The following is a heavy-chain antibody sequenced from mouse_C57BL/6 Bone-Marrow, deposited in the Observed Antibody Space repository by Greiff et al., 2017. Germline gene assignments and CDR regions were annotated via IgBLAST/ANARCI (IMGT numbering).Heavy chain of an antibody. D-gene: IGHD1-1*01. CDR1: GYTFTSYW. Sequence: VKLQQPGAELVRPGSSVKLSCKASGYTFTSYWMDWVKQRPGQGLEWIGNIYPSDSETHYNQKFKDKATLTADKSSSTAYMQLSSLTSEDSAVYYCARSDYYGSGDYWGQGTTLTVSS. V-gene: IGHV1-61*01. CDR2: IYPSDSET. CDR3: ARSDYYGSGDY. J-gene: IGHJ2*01.